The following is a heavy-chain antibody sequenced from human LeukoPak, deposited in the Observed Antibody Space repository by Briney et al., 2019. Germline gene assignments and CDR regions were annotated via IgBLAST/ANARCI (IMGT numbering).Heavy chain of an antibody. CDR2: IYPGDSDT. Sequence: GEPLKISCKGSGYSLTNYWIGWVRQLPGKGLEWMGIIYPGDSDTRYSPSFQGQVTISADKSISTAYLQWSSLKASDTAMYYCARHQYSGSYKDDAFDIWGQGTMVTVSS. CDR3: ARHQYSGSYKDDAFDI. J-gene: IGHJ3*02. V-gene: IGHV5-51*01. D-gene: IGHD1-26*01. CDR1: GYSLTNYW.